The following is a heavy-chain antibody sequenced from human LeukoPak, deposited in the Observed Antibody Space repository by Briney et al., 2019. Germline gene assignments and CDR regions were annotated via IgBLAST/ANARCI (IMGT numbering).Heavy chain of an antibody. D-gene: IGHD2-2*01. CDR1: GYTFTGYY. CDR2: INPHGGGT. J-gene: IGHJ4*02. V-gene: IGHV1-2*02. CDR3: ARDVGEYCSSTNCYASHY. Sequence: GASVKVSCKASGYTFTGYYIHWVRQAPGQGLEWIGWINPHGGGTNYAQKFQGGVTMTRDTSITTAYMELSSLRSDDTAVYYCARDVGEYCSSTNCYASHYWGQGTLVTVSS.